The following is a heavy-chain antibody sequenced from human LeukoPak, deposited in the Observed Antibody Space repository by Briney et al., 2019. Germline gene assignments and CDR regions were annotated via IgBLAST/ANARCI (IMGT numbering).Heavy chain of an antibody. V-gene: IGHV3-30*04. Sequence: PGGSLRLSCATAGFTFSSYAMHWVRQAPGTGLEWVALISYDGINQYYADSVKGRFIISRDNSKNTLYLQLNSLRHEDTAVYYCTPTTVGVVYYFDYWGQGTLVTVSS. CDR3: TPTTVGVVYYFDY. J-gene: IGHJ4*02. D-gene: IGHD1/OR15-1a*01. CDR1: GFTFSSYA. CDR2: ISYDGINQ.